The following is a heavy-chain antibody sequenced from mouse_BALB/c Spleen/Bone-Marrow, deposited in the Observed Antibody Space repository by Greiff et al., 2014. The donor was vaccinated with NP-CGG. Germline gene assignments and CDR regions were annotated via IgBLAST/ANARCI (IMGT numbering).Heavy chain of an antibody. CDR1: GYTFTSYW. J-gene: IGHJ2*01. D-gene: IGHD2-4*01. CDR2: IYPGSDST. CDR3: ARRDDYDDYYFAY. V-gene: IGHV1-55*01. Sequence: VQPQQSGAELVKPGTSVKMSCKASGYTFTSYWMHWVKQRPGQGLEWIGDIYPGSDSTNYNEKFKSKATLTVDTSSSTAYMQHSSLTSEDSAVYYCARRDDYDDYYFAYWGQGTTLTVSS.